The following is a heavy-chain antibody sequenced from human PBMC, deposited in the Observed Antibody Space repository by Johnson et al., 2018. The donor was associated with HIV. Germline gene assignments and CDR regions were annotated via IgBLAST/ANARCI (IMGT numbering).Heavy chain of an antibody. J-gene: IGHJ3*02. CDR1: GFTFDDYG. D-gene: IGHD3-10*01. CDR3: ARDRITMVRGVTEDAFDI. V-gene: IGHV3-20*04. Sequence: VQLVESGGGVVRPGGSLRLSCAASGFTFDDYGMTWVRQVPGKGLEWVSGINWNGGNTGYADSVKGRFTISRDNAKNSLYLQMNSLRAEDTALYYCARDRITMVRGVTEDAFDIWGQGTMVTVSS. CDR2: INWNGGNT.